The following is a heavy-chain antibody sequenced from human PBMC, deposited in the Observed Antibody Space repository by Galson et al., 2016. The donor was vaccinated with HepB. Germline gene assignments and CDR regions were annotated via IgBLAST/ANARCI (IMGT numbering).Heavy chain of an antibody. CDR3: AKKAGVAVSSTRSNWYFHL. CDR1: GFIFSTYA. Sequence: SLRLSCAASGFIFSTYAMSWARQAPGKGLEWVSTISGSSAATYYVDSVKGRFTISRDNSENTLYLQMNILRAEDTAIYFCAKKAGVAVSSTRSNWYFHLWGRGTLVTVSS. D-gene: IGHD6-19*01. J-gene: IGHJ2*01. CDR2: ISGSSAAT. V-gene: IGHV3-23*01.